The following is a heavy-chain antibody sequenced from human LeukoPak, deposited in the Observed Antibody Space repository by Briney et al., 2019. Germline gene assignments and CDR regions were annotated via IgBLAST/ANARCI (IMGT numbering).Heavy chain of an antibody. CDR2: INHRGST. Sequence: KPSETLSLTCAVYGGSFSGYFWRWIRQPPGRGLEWIGEINHRGSTNYNPSLESRVTISVDTSKNQFSLKLSSVTAADTAVYYCARDLTTATIIWGQGALATVSS. J-gene: IGHJ4*02. V-gene: IGHV4-34*01. CDR3: ARDLTTATII. D-gene: IGHD4-17*01. CDR1: GGSFSGYF.